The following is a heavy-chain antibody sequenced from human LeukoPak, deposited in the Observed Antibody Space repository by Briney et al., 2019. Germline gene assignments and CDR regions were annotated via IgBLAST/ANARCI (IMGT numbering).Heavy chain of an antibody. CDR1: GFTFSSYW. J-gene: IGHJ6*03. CDR3: ARESSLYNYYYYMDV. Sequence: GGSLRLSCAASGFTFSSYWMSWVRQAPGKGLEWVANIKQDGSEKYHVDSVKGRFTISRDNAKNSLYLQMNSLRAEDTALYHCARESSLYNYYYYMDVWGKGTTVTVSS. V-gene: IGHV3-7*03. CDR2: IKQDGSEK. D-gene: IGHD2-2*02.